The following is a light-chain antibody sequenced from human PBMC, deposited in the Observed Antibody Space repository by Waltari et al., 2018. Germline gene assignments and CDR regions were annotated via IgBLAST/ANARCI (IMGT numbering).Light chain of an antibody. CDR1: SSDVGGYHY. Sequence: QSALTPPRSVSGSPGQSVTISCTGTSSDVGGYHYVSSYQQPPGKAPKLMIYDVSKRPSGVPDRFSGSKSGNTASLTISGLQAEDEADYYCCSYAGSYTYWVFGGGTKLTVL. V-gene: IGLV2-11*01. CDR3: CSYAGSYTYWV. CDR2: DVS. J-gene: IGLJ3*02.